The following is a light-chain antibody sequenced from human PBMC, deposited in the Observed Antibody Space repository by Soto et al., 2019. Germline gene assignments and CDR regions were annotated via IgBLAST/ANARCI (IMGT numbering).Light chain of an antibody. CDR1: NSNIGDNY. CDR2: EDN. V-gene: IGLV1-51*02. CDR3: GKLENSLHVWV. J-gene: IGLJ3*02. Sequence: QSVLTQPPSVSAAPGQKVTISCSGRNSNIGDNYFSWYQHVPGTAPKVLIYEDNMRPSGIPDRFSASKSGTLAALDLTGLQNGDEGDYYLGKLENSLHVWVFGGGTSSPS.